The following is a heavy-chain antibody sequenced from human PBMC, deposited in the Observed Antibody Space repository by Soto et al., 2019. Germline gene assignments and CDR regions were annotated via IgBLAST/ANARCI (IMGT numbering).Heavy chain of an antibody. J-gene: IGHJ3*01. V-gene: IGHV3-9*01. Sequence: GGSLRLSCAVSGFTFEDYAMHWVRQAPGKGLEWVSGISWDSRSVAYADSVKGRFTISRDNAENSLHLQMNSLRAEDTAVYYCAKDSIRRSFSRSSTRARDAFDLWGQGTMVTVSS. D-gene: IGHD6-6*01. CDR1: GFTFEDYA. CDR3: AKDSIRRSFSRSSTRARDAFDL. CDR2: ISWDSRSV.